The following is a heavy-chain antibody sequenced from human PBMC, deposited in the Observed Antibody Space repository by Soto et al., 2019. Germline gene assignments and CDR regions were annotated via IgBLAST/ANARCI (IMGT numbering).Heavy chain of an antibody. CDR2: INADNRNT. D-gene: IGHD3-22*01. Sequence: QVQLVQSGAEVKKPGASVKVSCKASGYTFSDYTIQWLRRAPGQRLEWMGWINADNRNTKYSQRFQGRVTITSDTSASTAYMELYSLTFEDTAVYYCARGGYPSRYYYYMDVWGEGTTVTVSS. V-gene: IGHV1-3*01. J-gene: IGHJ6*03. CDR3: ARGGYPSRYYYYMDV. CDR1: GYTFSDYT.